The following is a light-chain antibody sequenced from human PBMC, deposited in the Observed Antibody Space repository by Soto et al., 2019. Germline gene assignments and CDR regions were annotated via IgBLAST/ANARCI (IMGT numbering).Light chain of an antibody. CDR2: DAS. V-gene: IGKV3-15*01. CDR1: QSVSSN. CDR3: QQHNNWPIT. J-gene: IGKJ5*01. Sequence: EIVMTQSPATLSVSPGESATLSCRASQSVSSNLAWHQQKPGQAPRILMYDASTRATGISARFSGSGSGTEFTLTISSLQSEDFALYFRQQHNNWPITFGQGTRLEIK.